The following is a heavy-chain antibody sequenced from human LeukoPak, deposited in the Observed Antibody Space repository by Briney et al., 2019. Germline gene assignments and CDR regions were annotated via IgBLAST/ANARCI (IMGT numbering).Heavy chain of an antibody. CDR2: IYYSGST. V-gene: IGHV4-59*01. J-gene: IGHJ5*02. CDR1: GGSISSYY. CDR3: ARITYYDFWSGPRWFDP. Sequence: SETLSLTCTVSGGSISSYYWSWIRQPPGKGLEWIGYIYYSGSTNYNPSLKSRVTISVDTSKNQFSLKLSSVTAADTAVYYCARITYYDFWSGPRWFDPWGRGTLVTVSS. D-gene: IGHD3-3*01.